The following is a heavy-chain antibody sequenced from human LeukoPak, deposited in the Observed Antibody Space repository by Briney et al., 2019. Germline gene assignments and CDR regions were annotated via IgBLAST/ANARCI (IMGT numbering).Heavy chain of an antibody. J-gene: IGHJ4*02. CDR2: ILGSGSTS. D-gene: IGHD1-1*01. CDR3: AKDREPDNRWNFDY. CDR1: VFTFSGYT. Sequence: GESLRLSCAASVFTFSGYTMSWVRQAPGKGLEWVSSILGSGSTSYYADSVKGRFTISRDNSKNTLYLQMNSLRAEDTAVYYCAKDREPDNRWNFDYWGQGTLVTVSS. V-gene: IGHV3-23*01.